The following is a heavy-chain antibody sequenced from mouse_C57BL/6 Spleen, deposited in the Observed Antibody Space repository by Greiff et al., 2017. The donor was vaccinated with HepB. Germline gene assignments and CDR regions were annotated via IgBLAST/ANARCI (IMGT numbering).Heavy chain of an antibody. CDR1: GFSLTSYA. J-gene: IGHJ1*03. D-gene: IGHD1-1*01. Sequence: VQLVESGPGLVAPSQSLSITCTVSGFSLTSYAISWVRQPTGKGLEWLGVIWTGGGTNYNSALKSRLSIIKDNSKSQVFLKMNSLQTDDTARYYCARLRTTVDPTGYFDVWGTGTTVTVSS. CDR2: IWTGGGT. CDR3: ARLRTTVDPTGYFDV. V-gene: IGHV2-9-1*01.